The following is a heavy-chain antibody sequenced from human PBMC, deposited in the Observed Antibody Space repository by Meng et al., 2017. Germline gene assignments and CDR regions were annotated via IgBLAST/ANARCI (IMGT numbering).Heavy chain of an antibody. Sequence: VGSWGGWAKPGGPLRLPCAPSGFTFSNAWMSWVRQAPGKGLEWVSYISSSGSTIYYADSVKGRFTISRDNAKNSLYLQMNSLRAEDTAVYYCARCQEQWLPFDYWGQGTLVTVSS. V-gene: IGHV3-11*01. CDR1: GFTFSNAW. CDR3: ARCQEQWLPFDY. D-gene: IGHD6-19*01. J-gene: IGHJ4*02. CDR2: ISSSGSTI.